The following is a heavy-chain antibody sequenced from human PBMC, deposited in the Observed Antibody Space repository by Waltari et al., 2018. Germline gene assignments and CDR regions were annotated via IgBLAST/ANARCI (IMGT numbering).Heavy chain of an antibody. CDR3: ARVQVGATDYFDY. D-gene: IGHD1-26*01. CDR1: GGSISSHY. CDR2: IYYSGST. Sequence: TLSLTCTVSGGSISSHYWSWIRQPPGKGLEWIGYIYYSGSTNYNPSLKSRVTISVDTSKNQFSLKLSSVTAADTAVYYCARVQVGATDYFDYWGQGTLVTVSS. J-gene: IGHJ4*02. V-gene: IGHV4-59*11.